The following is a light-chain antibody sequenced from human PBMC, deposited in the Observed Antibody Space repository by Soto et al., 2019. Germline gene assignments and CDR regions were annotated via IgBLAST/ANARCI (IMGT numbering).Light chain of an antibody. J-gene: IGKJ4*01. CDR2: WAS. CDR3: QQYFNTPLT. CDR1: RSVLYSSNNKNN. V-gene: IGKV4-1*01. Sequence: DIVMTQSPDSLAVSLGARATINCKSSRSVLYSSNNKNNLAWYQQKPGQPPKLLIYWASTRESGVPDRFIGSGSGTDFTLTITSLQAEDVAVYYCQQYFNTPLTFGGGTKVEIK.